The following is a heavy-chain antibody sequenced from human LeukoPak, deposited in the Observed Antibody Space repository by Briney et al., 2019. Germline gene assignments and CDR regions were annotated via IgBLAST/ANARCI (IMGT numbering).Heavy chain of an antibody. J-gene: IGHJ4*02. CDR2: ISSSSSSI. Sequence: GGSLRLSCAASGFTFDSYSMNWVRQAPGKGLEWVSSISSSSSSIYYADSVKGRFTISRDNAKNSLYLQMNSLRAEDTAVYYCARASGDIVETATMGSYWGQGTLVTVSS. D-gene: IGHD5-18*01. CDR1: GFTFDSYS. CDR3: ARASGDIVETATMGSY. V-gene: IGHV3-21*01.